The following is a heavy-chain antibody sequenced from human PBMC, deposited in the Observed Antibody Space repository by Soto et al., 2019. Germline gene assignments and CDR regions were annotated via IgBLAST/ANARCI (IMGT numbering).Heavy chain of an antibody. CDR1: GGTFSTSG. CDR3: ASAPMEVRLLVGGYYFYGMDF. D-gene: IGHD3-3*01. CDR2: IIPTYETT. V-gene: IGHV1-69*01. J-gene: IGHJ6*02. Sequence: HVQLVQSGAEVRAPGSSVKVSCQASGGTFSTSGISWVRQAPGQGLEWMGVIIPTYETTNCAQRFQDRVTLSADESTRTDYMELHSLRSEDTVVYYCASAPMEVRLLVGGYYFYGMDFWGQGTTVTVAS.